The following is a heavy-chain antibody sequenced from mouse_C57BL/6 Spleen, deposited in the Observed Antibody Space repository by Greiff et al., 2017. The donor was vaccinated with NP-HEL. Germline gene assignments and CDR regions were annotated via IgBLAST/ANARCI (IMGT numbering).Heavy chain of an antibody. D-gene: IGHD1-1*01. CDR2: IYPGDGDT. V-gene: IGHV1-82*01. CDR3: ARSYGSSYVWFAY. J-gene: IGHJ3*01. CDR1: GYAFSSSW. Sequence: VKLVESGPELVKPGASVKISCKASGYAFSSSWMNWVKQRPGKGLEWIGRIYPGDGDTNYNGKFKGKATLTADKSSSTAYMQLSSLTSEDSAVYFCARSYGSSYVWFAYWGQGTLVTVSA.